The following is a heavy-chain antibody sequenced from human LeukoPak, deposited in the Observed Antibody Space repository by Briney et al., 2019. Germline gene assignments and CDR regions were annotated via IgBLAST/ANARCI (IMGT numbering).Heavy chain of an antibody. V-gene: IGHV1-69*06. Sequence: SVKVSCKASGGTFCSYAISWVRQAPGHGLVWVGGIIPLFGTTNYAQKFQGRVTLSADKSPSTAYMELSRLRSEDTAVYYCARSVLSGSPNYYYHVGMDVWGQGTTVTV. CDR3: ARSVLSGSPNYYYHVGMDV. J-gene: IGHJ6*02. D-gene: IGHD1-26*01. CDR1: GGTFCSYA. CDR2: IIPLFGTT.